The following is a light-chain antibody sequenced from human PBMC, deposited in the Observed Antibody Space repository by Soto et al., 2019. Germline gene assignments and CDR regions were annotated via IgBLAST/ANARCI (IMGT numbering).Light chain of an antibody. V-gene: IGLV2-11*01. CDR3: SSFAGRSTLV. J-gene: IGLJ2*01. Sequence: QSALTQPRSVSGSPGQSVTISCTGTSSDVGGYNYVSWYQQHPGKAPKVIIYDVSKRPSGVPDRFSGSKSGSTASLTISGLQAEDESDYHCSSFAGRSTLVFGGGTKLTVL. CDR2: DVS. CDR1: SSDVGGYNY.